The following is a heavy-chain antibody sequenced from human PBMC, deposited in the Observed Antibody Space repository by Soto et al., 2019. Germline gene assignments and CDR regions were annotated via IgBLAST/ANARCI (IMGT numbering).Heavy chain of an antibody. CDR1: GFTFSSYW. D-gene: IGHD3-3*01. CDR2: IKQDGSEK. J-gene: IGHJ4*02. CDR3: ARGNMSGYYYFDY. V-gene: IGHV3-7*01. Sequence: GGSLRLSCAASGFTFSSYWMSWVRQAPGKGLEWVANIKQDGSEKYYVDSVKGRFTISRDNAKNSLYLQMNSLRAEDTAVYYCARGNMSGYYYFDYWGQGTLVTVS.